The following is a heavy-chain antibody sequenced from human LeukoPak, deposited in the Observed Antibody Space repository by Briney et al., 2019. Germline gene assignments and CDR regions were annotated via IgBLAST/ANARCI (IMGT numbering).Heavy chain of an antibody. CDR2: IYHSGST. V-gene: IGHV4-30-2*01. D-gene: IGHD2-2*01. CDR3: ARAKMGPAATPFDY. J-gene: IGHJ4*02. Sequence: SETLSLTCTVSGGSIISDDYYWSWIRQPPGKGLEWIGYIYHSGSTYYNPSLKSRVAISVDRSKNQFSLKLSSVTAADTAVYYCARAKMGPAATPFDYWGQGTLVTVSS. CDR1: GGSIISDDYY.